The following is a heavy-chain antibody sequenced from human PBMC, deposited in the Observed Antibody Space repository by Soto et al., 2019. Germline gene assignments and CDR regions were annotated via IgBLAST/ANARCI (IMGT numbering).Heavy chain of an antibody. Sequence: GASVKVSCKASGYNFPNYAISWVRQAPGQGLEWMGWISPYTGHTNYDHSLRGRLSLSTDTSTSTAYMELGSLGSDDTAVYYCARHFYYDTGVFNYDYLDYGGRGPLVPFSS. CDR1: GYNFPNYA. CDR2: ISPYTGHT. V-gene: IGHV1-18*01. D-gene: IGHD3-22*01. J-gene: IGHJ4*02. CDR3: ARHFYYDTGVFNYDYLDY.